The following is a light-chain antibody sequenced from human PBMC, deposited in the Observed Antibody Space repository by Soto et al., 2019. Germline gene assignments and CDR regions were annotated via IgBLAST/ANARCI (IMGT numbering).Light chain of an antibody. CDR3: QKYNSAPLT. J-gene: IGKJ5*01. Sequence: DIQMTQSPSTLSASVGDRVTITCRASQSISVWLAWYQQKAGKAPNLLIYKASRLESGVPSRFSGSGSETEFTLTISGLQPEDVATYYCQKYNSAPLTFGQGTRLEIK. V-gene: IGKV1-5*03. CDR2: KAS. CDR1: QSISVW.